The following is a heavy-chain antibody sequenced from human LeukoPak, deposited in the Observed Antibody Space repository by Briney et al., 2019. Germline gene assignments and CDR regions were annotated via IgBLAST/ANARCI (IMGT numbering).Heavy chain of an antibody. V-gene: IGHV4-59*01. J-gene: IGHJ6*03. CDR1: GGSISSCY. D-gene: IGHD6-19*01. CDR3: ARVPSSGWYTRRYYYYYMDV. Sequence: SETLSLTCTVSGGSISSCYWSWIRQPPGKGLEWIGYIYYSGSTNYNPSLKSRVTISVDTSKNQFSLKLSSVTAADTAVYYCARVPSSGWYTRRYYYYYMDVWGKGTTVTVSS. CDR2: IYYSGST.